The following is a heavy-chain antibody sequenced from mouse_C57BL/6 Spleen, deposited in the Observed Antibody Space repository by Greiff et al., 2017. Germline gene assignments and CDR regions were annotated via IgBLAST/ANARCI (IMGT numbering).Heavy chain of an antibody. CDR2: IYPGSGNT. V-gene: IGHV1-76*01. D-gene: IGHD1-1*01. CDR3: AREDITTVVEPSYWYFDV. CDR1: GYTFTDYY. J-gene: IGHJ1*03. Sequence: QVQLQQSGAELVRPGASVKLSCKASGYTFTDYYINWVKQRPGQGLEWIARIYPGSGNTYYNEKFKGKATLTAEKSSSTAYMQLSSLTSEDSAVYFCAREDITTVVEPSYWYFDVWGTGTTVTVSS.